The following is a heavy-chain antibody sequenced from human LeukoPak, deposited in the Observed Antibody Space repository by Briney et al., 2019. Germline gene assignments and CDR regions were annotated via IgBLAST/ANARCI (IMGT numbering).Heavy chain of an antibody. CDR3: ARGEIAAAADY. CDR1: GFTFSSYG. J-gene: IGHJ4*02. CDR2: IWYDGSNK. Sequence: GGSLRLSCAASGFTFSSYGMHWVRQAPGKGLKWMAVIWYDGSNKYYADSVKGRFTISRDNSKNTLYLQMNSLRAEDTAVYYCARGEIAAAADYWGQGTLVTVSS. D-gene: IGHD6-13*01. V-gene: IGHV3-33*01.